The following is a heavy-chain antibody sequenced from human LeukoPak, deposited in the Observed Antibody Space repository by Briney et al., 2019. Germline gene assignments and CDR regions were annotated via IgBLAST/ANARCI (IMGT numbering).Heavy chain of an antibody. CDR1: GGSISSSSYY. CDR2: IYYSGST. D-gene: IGHD1-1*01. Sequence: PSETLSLTCTVSGGSISSSSYYWGWIRQPPGKGLEWIGSIYYSGSTYYNPSLKSRVSISVHTSKNQFSLKLRSVTAADTAVYYCARPVPSRLGWFDPWGQGTLVTVSS. V-gene: IGHV4-39*01. J-gene: IGHJ5*02. CDR3: ARPVPSRLGWFDP.